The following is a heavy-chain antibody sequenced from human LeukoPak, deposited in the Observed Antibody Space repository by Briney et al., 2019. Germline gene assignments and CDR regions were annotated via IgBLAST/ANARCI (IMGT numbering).Heavy chain of an antibody. CDR3: ARALSSTSKTPTITMVRGVIITTYYFDY. J-gene: IGHJ4*02. V-gene: IGHV3-66*01. CDR1: GFTVSSNF. D-gene: IGHD3-10*01. CDR2: IYSGGST. Sequence: GGSLRLSCAASGFTVSSNFMSWVRQPPGRGLEWVSFIYSGGSTSYTDSVKGRFTISRDTSKNTLYLQMNSLRAEDTAVYYCARALSSTSKTPTITMVRGVIITTYYFDYWGQGTLVTVSS.